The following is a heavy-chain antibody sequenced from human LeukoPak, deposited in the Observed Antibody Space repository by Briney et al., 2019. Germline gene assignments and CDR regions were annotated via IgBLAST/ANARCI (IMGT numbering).Heavy chain of an antibody. D-gene: IGHD6-13*01. J-gene: IGHJ4*02. CDR2: INSDGSST. Sequence: PGGSLRLSCAASGFTFSSYWMHWVRQAPGKGLVWVSRINSDGSSTSYADSVKGRFTISRDNAKNTLYLQMNSLRAEDTAVYYCARGIAAAVEDNYWGQGTLVTVSS. CDR1: GFTFSSYW. CDR3: ARGIAAAVEDNY. V-gene: IGHV3-74*01.